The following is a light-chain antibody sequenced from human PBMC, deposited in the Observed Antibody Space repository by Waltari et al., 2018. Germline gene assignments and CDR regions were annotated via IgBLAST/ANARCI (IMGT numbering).Light chain of an antibody. CDR2: DAS. CDR1: QSVSSSS. Sequence: EIVLTQSPGTLSLSPGQRATLSCRASQSVSSSSLAWYQHKPGQAPRLLIYDASTKASGIPDRFSGSGSGTDFTLTISRLEPEDFAVYYCQQYAASPPTFGGGTKVEIK. CDR3: QQYAASPPT. V-gene: IGKV3-20*01. J-gene: IGKJ4*01.